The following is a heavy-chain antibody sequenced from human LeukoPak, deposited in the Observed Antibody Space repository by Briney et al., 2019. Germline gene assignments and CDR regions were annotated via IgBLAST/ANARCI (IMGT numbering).Heavy chain of an antibody. Sequence: GGSLRLSCAASGFTFSTHSMTWVRQAPGKRLEWISSISSRSGDIYYADSVKGRFTISRDNGKNSLFLQMNSLRADDTAVYYCARGLSSSWHYFDCWGQGTLVTVSS. D-gene: IGHD6-13*01. CDR1: GFTFSTHS. CDR3: ARGLSSSWHYFDC. CDR2: ISSRSGDI. V-gene: IGHV3-21*01. J-gene: IGHJ4*02.